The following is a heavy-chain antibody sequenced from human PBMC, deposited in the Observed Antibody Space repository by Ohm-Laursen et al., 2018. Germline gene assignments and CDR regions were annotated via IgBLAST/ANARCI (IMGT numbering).Heavy chain of an antibody. CDR1: GYTFTGYY. V-gene: IGHV1-2*02. J-gene: IGHJ6*02. Sequence: ASVKVSCNASGYTFTGYYMHWVRQAPGQGLEWMGWTNPNSGGTNYAQKFQGRVTMTRDTSISTAYMELSRLRSDDTAVYYCARNWNDGRGMDLWGQGTTVTVSS. D-gene: IGHD1-1*01. CDR3: ARNWNDGRGMDL. CDR2: TNPNSGGT.